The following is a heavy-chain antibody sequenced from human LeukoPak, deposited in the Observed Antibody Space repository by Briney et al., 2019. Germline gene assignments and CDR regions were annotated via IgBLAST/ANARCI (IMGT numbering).Heavy chain of an antibody. V-gene: IGHV4-34*01. D-gene: IGHD4-11*01. CDR2: INHSGST. Sequence: SETLSLTCAVYGGSFSGYYWSWIRQPPGKGLEWIGEINHSGSTNYNPSLKGRVTISVDTSKNQFSLKLSSVTAADTAVYYCARGRRMTTVTRYYYYYMDVWGKGTTVTVFS. CDR3: ARGRRMTTVTRYYYYYMDV. J-gene: IGHJ6*03. CDR1: GGSFSGYY.